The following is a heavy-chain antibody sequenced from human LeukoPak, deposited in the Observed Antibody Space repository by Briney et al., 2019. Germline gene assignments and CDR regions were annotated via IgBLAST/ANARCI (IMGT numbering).Heavy chain of an antibody. CDR3: ARLTFGGYSGSGSDI. D-gene: IGHD3-10*01. CDR1: GFTFSSYW. V-gene: IGHV3-74*01. CDR2: IKNDGSST. Sequence: GGSLRLSCAASGFTFSSYWMHWVRHAPAKGLVWVSRIKNDGSSTNYADSVKGRFTISRNNAKNTLYLQMNSLRAEDTAVYYCARLTFGGYSGSGSDIWGQGTRVTVSS. J-gene: IGHJ3*02.